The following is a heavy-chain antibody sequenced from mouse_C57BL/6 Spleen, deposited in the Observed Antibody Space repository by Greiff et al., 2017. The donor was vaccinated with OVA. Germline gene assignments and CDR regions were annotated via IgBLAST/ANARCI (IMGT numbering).Heavy chain of an antibody. CDR2: INPSSGYT. CDR1: GYTFTSYW. D-gene: IGHD3-2*01. Sequence: QVHVKQSGAELAKPGASVKLSCKASGYTFTSYWMHWVKQRPGQGLEWIGYINPSSGYTKYNQKFKDKATLTADKSSSTAYMQLSSLTYEDAAVYYCARSRQLDYWGQGTTLTVSS. V-gene: IGHV1-7*01. J-gene: IGHJ2*01. CDR3: ARSRQLDY.